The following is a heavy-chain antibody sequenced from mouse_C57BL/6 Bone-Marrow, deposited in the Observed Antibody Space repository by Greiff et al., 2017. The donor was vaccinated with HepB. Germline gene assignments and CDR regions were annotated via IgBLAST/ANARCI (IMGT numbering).Heavy chain of an antibody. J-gene: IGHJ2*01. CDR3: ATYGNWGY. Sequence: VQLKESGPELVKPGASVKMSCKASGYTFTDYNMHWVKQSHGKSLEWIGYINPNNGGTSYNQKFKGKATLTVNKSSSTAYMELRSLTSEDSAVYYCATYGNWGYWGQGTTLTVSS. V-gene: IGHV1-22*01. CDR2: INPNNGGT. D-gene: IGHD2-1*01. CDR1: GYTFTDYN.